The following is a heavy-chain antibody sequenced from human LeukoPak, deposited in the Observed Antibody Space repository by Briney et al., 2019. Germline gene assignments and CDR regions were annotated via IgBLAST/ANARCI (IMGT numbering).Heavy chain of an antibody. Sequence: ASVKVSCTASGFSFTDYYMHWVRQAPGQGLEWMGYINPHSGGTSSPQKFQGRVTMTTYTSISAAYMELSSLISDDTAMYYCVREGNELLSKNFDYWGQGTLVTVSS. V-gene: IGHV1-2*02. CDR1: GFSFTDYY. CDR3: VREGNELLSKNFDY. J-gene: IGHJ4*02. D-gene: IGHD2-21*02. CDR2: INPHSGGT.